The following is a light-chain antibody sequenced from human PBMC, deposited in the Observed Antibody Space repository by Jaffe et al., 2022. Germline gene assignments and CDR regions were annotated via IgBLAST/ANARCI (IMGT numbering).Light chain of an antibody. CDR1: SSDVGAYNY. Sequence: QSVLTQPPSASGSPGQSVTISCTGTSSDVGAYNYVSWYQKYPGKAPKLMIYEVTERPSGVPDRFSGSKSGNTASLTVSGLQAEDEADYFCLSYAGSHNFVFGGGTKVTVL. CDR3: LSYAGSHNFV. J-gene: IGLJ2*01. V-gene: IGLV2-8*01. CDR2: EVT.